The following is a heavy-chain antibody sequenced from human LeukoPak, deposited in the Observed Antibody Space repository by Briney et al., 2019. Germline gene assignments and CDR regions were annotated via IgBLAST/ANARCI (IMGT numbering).Heavy chain of an antibody. CDR3: ARESSVVRGVITDFDY. CDR1: GFTFTNYW. J-gene: IGHJ4*02. D-gene: IGHD3-10*01. CDR2: IKADGSEK. Sequence: PGGSLRLPCAASGFTFTNYWMSWVRQAPGKGLEWVANIKADGSEKYYVDSVKGRFTISRDNAKNSLYLQMNSLRAEDTAVYYCARESSVVRGVITDFDYWGQGTLVTVSS. V-gene: IGHV3-7*01.